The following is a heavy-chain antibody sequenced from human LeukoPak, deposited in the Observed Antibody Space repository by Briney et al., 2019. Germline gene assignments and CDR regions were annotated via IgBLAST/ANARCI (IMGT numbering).Heavy chain of an antibody. CDR2: IYTSGST. Sequence: SETLSLTCTVSGGSISSYYWSWIRQPAGKGLEWIGRIYTSGSTNYNPSLKSRVTMSVDTSKNQFSLKLSSVTAADTVVYYCARVSVSGYYYYYYMDVWGKGTTVTVSS. CDR1: GGSISSYY. V-gene: IGHV4-4*07. CDR3: ARVSVSGYYYYYYMDV. D-gene: IGHD1-26*01. J-gene: IGHJ6*03.